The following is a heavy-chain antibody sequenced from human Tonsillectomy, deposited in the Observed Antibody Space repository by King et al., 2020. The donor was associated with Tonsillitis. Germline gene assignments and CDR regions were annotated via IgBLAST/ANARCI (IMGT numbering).Heavy chain of an antibody. J-gene: IGHJ4*02. V-gene: IGHV4-59*08. D-gene: IGHD6-19*01. CDR2: IYYSGST. Sequence: QLQESGPGLVKPSETLSLTCTVSGGSISSYYWSWIRPPPGKGLEWIGYIYYSGSTNYNPSLKSRVTISVDTSKNQFSLKLSSVTAADTAVYYCARLTQWLRHLDYCGQGTLVTVSS. CDR3: ARLTQWLRHLDY. CDR1: GGSISSYY.